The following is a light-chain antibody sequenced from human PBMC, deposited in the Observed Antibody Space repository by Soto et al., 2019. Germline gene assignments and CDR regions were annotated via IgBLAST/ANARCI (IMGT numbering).Light chain of an antibody. J-gene: IGKJ2*01. CDR3: QQYNSCSRFT. CDR2: DAY. CDR1: QSISSW. Sequence: DIQMTQSPSTLSASVGDRVTITCRASQSISSWLAWYQQKPGKAPKLLIYDAYSLESGVPSRFSGSGSGTEFTLTISSLQPDDFATYYCQQYNSCSRFTFGQGTKVDIK. V-gene: IGKV1-5*01.